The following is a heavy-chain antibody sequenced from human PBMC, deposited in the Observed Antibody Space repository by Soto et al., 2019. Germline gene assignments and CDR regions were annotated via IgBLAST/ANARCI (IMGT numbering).Heavy chain of an antibody. CDR1: GGSISSGGYY. D-gene: IGHD3-10*01. J-gene: IGHJ6*03. CDR3: AREQGPYYYGSGSYYNREYYYYYMDV. V-gene: IGHV4-31*03. Sequence: SETLSLTCTVSGGSISSGGYYWSWIRQHPGKGLEWIGYIYYSGSTYYNPSLKSRVTISVDTSKNQFSLKLSSVTAADTAVYYCAREQGPYYYGSGSYYNREYYYYYMDVWGQGTTVTVSS. CDR2: IYYSGST.